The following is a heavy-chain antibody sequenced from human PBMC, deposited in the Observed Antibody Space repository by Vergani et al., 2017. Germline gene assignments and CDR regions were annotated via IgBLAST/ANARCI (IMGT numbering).Heavy chain of an antibody. V-gene: IGHV4-59*01. CDR1: GGSISSYY. J-gene: IGHJ6*02. CDR2: FDYSGST. Sequence: QVQLQESGPGLVKPSETLSLTCTVSGGSISSYYWSWIPQPPGKGLEWIGYFDYSGSTNYNPSLKSRVTISVDTSKNQFSLKLSAVTAADTAVYYCARDKRCSSTSCAKVYGMDVWGQGTTVTVSS. D-gene: IGHD2-2*01. CDR3: ARDKRCSSTSCAKVYGMDV.